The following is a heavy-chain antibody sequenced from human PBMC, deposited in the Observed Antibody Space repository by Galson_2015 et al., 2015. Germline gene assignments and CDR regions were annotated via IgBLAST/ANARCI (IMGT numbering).Heavy chain of an antibody. CDR2: IYHSGST. V-gene: IGHV4-4*02. J-gene: IGHJ6*03. Sequence: IYHSGSTNYNPSLKSRVTLSVDKSKNQFSLKLSSVTAADTAVYYCARESEGSDYYYYYMDVWGKGTTVTVSS. D-gene: IGHD3-3*01. CDR3: ARESEGSDYYYYYMDV.